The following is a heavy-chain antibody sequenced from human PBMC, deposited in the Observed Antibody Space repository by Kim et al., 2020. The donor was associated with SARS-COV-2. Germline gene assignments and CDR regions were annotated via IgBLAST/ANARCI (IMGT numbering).Heavy chain of an antibody. Sequence: SVKGRFTISRDNSKNTLYLQMNSLRAEDTAVYYCAKLGPLTGTTVDNAYWGQGTLVTVSS. J-gene: IGHJ4*02. D-gene: IGHD1-20*01. V-gene: IGHV3-23*01. CDR3: AKLGPLTGTTVDNAY.